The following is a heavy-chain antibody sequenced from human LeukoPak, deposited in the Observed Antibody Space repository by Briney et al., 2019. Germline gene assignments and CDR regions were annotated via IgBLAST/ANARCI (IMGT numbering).Heavy chain of an antibody. CDR3: ARGEYLDYYYYGMDV. J-gene: IGHJ6*04. CDR1: GYTFTSYA. Sequence: ASVKVSCKASGYTFTSYAMHWVRQAPGQRLEWTGWINAGNGNTKYSQKFQGRVTITRDTSASTAYMELSSLRSEDTAVYYCARGEYLDYYYYGMDVWGKGTTVTVSS. CDR2: INAGNGNT. D-gene: IGHD2/OR15-2a*01. V-gene: IGHV1-3*01.